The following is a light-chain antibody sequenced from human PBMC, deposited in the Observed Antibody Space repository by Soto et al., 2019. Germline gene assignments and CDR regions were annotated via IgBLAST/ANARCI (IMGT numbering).Light chain of an antibody. CDR1: QGVSTN. CDR3: QQYNNRPPWT. CDR2: DAS. V-gene: IGKV3-15*01. J-gene: IGKJ1*01. Sequence: ILMTQSPATLSVSPGERATLSGRASQGVSTNLAWYQQKPGQAPRLLIYDASTRATGIPARFSGSGSWTEFTLTISGLLSEDFAVYYCQQYNNRPPWTFVQGTKVEIK.